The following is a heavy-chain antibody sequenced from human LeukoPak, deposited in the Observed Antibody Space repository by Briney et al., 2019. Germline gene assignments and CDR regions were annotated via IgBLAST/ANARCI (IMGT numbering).Heavy chain of an antibody. V-gene: IGHV3-30*02. CDR1: GFTFSSYG. CDR3: AREPTYYFDY. J-gene: IGHJ4*02. Sequence: GGSLRLSCAASGFTFSSYGMHWVRQAPGKGLEWVAFLRDDGSNKYYADSVKGRFTISRDNSKNTLYLQMNSLRAEDTAVYYCAREPTYYFDYWGQGTLVTVSS. CDR2: LRDDGSNK.